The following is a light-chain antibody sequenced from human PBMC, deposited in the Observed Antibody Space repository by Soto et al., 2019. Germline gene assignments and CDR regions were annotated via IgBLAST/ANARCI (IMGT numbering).Light chain of an antibody. CDR3: QQYNTYPET. V-gene: IGKV1-5*01. CDR2: DAS. CDR1: QRISSW. Sequence: IQMTQSPSTLSASVVDRVTITCRASQRISSWLAWYQQKAGKAPKLLIYDASTLESGVPSRFSGSGSGTGFTLTITSLQPDDFATYYCQQYNTYPETFGQGTKVDIK. J-gene: IGKJ1*01.